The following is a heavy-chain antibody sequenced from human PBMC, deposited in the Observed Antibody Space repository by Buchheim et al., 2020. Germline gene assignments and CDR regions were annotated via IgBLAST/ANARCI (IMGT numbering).Heavy chain of an antibody. D-gene: IGHD3-3*01. J-gene: IGHJ4*02. Sequence: QVQLVESGGGVVQPGRSLRLSCAASGFTFSSYAMHWVRQAPGKGLEWVAVISYDGSNKYYADSVKGRFTISRDNSKNTLYLQMNSLRAEDTAVYYCVRASGYLDYWGQGTL. CDR3: VRASGYLDY. CDR1: GFTFSSYA. V-gene: IGHV3-30-3*01. CDR2: ISYDGSNK.